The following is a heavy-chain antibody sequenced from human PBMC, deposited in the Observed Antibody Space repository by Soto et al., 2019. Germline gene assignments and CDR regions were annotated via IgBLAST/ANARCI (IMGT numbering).Heavy chain of an antibody. J-gene: IGHJ6*03. D-gene: IGHD4-4*01. CDR1: GYTFTSYG. Sequence: QVQLVQSGTEVKKPGASVKVSCKASGYTFTSYGIGWVRQSPGQGLEWMGWISAYNGQTHYPQKFQGKVNMTTDTSTSKAYMELRSLRYDDTAVYFCAKEDSNYAGRFSYYYMDVWGKGTMGTVSS. CDR3: AKEDSNYAGRFSYYYMDV. CDR2: ISAYNGQT. V-gene: IGHV1-18*01.